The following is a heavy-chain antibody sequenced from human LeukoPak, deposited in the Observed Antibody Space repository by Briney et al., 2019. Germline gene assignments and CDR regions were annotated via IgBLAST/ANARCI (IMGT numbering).Heavy chain of an antibody. CDR1: GFTFSDYA. Sequence: GGSLRLSCAAPGFTFSDYAMTWVRQAPGKGLQWVSGISGSGASTYYGDSVKGRFIISRDNSKNTLYLQIDSLRAEDTAVYYCAKGASSGWLLYWFDPWGQGTLVTVSS. D-gene: IGHD6-19*01. CDR3: AKGASSGWLLYWFDP. V-gene: IGHV3-23*01. CDR2: ISGSGAST. J-gene: IGHJ5*02.